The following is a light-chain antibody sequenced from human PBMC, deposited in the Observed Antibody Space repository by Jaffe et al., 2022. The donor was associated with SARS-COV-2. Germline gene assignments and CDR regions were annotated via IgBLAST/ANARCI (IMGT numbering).Light chain of an antibody. CDR1: QSITTS. Sequence: DIQMTQSPSSLSASVGDRVTISCRASQSITTSLNWYQQKPGRAPKVLIYAASSLQGGVPTRFSGSGSGTDFTLTITSLQPEDFATYYCQQSYSTPYTFGRGTRLEIK. CDR2: AAS. V-gene: IGKV1-39*01. J-gene: IGKJ2*01. CDR3: QQSYSTPYT.